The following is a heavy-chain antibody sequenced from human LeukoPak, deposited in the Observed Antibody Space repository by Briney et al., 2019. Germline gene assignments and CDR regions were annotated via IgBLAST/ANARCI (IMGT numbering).Heavy chain of an antibody. CDR2: ISAYNGNT. J-gene: IGHJ5*02. V-gene: IGHV1-18*01. CDR1: GYTFTSYG. D-gene: IGHD3-22*01. CDR3: ARGRASGYYNWFDP. Sequence: ASVKVSCKASGYTFTSYGISWVRQAPGQGLEWMGWISAYNGNTNYAQKLQGRVTMTTDTSTTTAYMELRSLRSDATDVYSCARGRASGYYNWFDPWGQGTLVTVSS.